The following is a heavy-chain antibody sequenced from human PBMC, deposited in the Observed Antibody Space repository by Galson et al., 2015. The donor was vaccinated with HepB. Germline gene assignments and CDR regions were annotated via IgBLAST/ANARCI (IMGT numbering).Heavy chain of an antibody. J-gene: IGHJ5*02. CDR2: ISAYNGNT. CDR3: AREKGEVWSGYYGAGHWFDP. V-gene: IGHV1-18*04. D-gene: IGHD3-3*01. Sequence: SVKVSCKASGYTFTSYGISWVRQAPGQGLEWMGWISAYNGNTNYAQKLQGRVTMTTDTSTSTAYMELRSLRSDDTAVYYCAREKGEVWSGYYGAGHWFDPWGQGTLVTVSS. CDR1: GYTFTSYG.